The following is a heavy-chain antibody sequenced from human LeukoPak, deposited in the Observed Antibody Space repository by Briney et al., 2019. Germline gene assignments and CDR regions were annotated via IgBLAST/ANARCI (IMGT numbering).Heavy chain of an antibody. D-gene: IGHD4-17*01. CDR1: GGSFSGYY. Sequence: SSETLSLTCAVSGGSFSGYYWTWIRQPPGKGLEWIGEINHSGSANHNPSLKSRVTISLDTSKNQFSLKLSSVTAADTAVYYCARGQGTVTTHWGQGTLVTVSS. V-gene: IGHV4-34*01. CDR2: INHSGSA. CDR3: ARGQGTVTTH. J-gene: IGHJ4*02.